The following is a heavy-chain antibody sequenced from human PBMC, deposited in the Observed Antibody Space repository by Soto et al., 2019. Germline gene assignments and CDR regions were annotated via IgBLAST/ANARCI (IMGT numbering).Heavy chain of an antibody. CDR2: ISAYNGNT. Sequence: ASVKVSCKASGYTFTSYGISWVRQAPGQGLEGMGWISAYNGNTNYAQKLQGRVTMTTDTSTSTAYMELRSLRSDDTAVYYCASRCSGGSCYDYYGMDVWGQGTTVTVSS. D-gene: IGHD2-15*01. J-gene: IGHJ6*02. V-gene: IGHV1-18*04. CDR1: GYTFTSYG. CDR3: ASRCSGGSCYDYYGMDV.